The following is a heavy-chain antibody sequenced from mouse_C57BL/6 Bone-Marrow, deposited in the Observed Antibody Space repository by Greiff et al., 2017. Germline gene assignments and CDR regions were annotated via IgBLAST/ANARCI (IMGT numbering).Heavy chain of an antibody. J-gene: IGHJ1*03. D-gene: IGHD2-1*01. Sequence: VQLQQPGAELVKPGASVKLSCKASGYTFTSYWMHWVKQRPGRGLGWIGRIDPNSGGTKYNEKFKSKATLTVDKPSSTAYMQLSSLTSEDSAVYYCAHGNYCYWYFAVWGTGTTVTVSS. CDR1: GYTFTSYW. CDR2: IDPNSGGT. V-gene: IGHV1-72*01. CDR3: AHGNYCYWYFAV.